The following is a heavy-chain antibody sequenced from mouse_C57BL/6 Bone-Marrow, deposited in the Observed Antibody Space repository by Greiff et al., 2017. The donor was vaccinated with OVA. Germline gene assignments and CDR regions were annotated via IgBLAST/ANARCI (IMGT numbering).Heavy chain of an antibody. Sequence: EVQLQQSGAELVRPGASVKLSCTASGFNIKDDYMPWVKQRPDQGLEWIGWIDPENGDTEYASKFQGKATITADTSSNTAYLQLSSLTSEDTAVYYCTEWLKDYWGQGTTLTVSS. CDR3: TEWLKDY. V-gene: IGHV14-4*01. CDR1: GFNIKDDY. CDR2: IDPENGDT. D-gene: IGHD2-2*01. J-gene: IGHJ2*01.